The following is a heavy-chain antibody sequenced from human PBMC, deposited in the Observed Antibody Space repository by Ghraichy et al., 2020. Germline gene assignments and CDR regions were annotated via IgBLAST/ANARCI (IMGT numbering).Heavy chain of an antibody. CDR3: ARARRHYYDSSGYDAFDI. J-gene: IGHJ3*02. V-gene: IGHV1-69*13. D-gene: IGHD3-22*01. CDR1: GGTFSSYA. Sequence: SVKVSCKASGGTFSSYAISCVRQAPGQGLEWMGGIIPIFGTANYAQKFQGRVTITADESTSPAYMELSRLRSEDTAVYYCARARRHYYDSSGYDAFDIWGQGTMVTVSS. CDR2: IIPIFGTA.